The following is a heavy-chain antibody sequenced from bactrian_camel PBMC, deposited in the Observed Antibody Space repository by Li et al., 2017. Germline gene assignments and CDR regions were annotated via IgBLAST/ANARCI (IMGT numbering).Heavy chain of an antibody. CDR1: GDAVNSLC. V-gene: IGHV3S53*01. J-gene: IGHJ4*01. CDR2: VDRDGTT. CDR3: AIDTYCSDGWPVEFAD. D-gene: IGHD2*01. Sequence: HVQLVESGGGSVQAGGSLRLTCKASGDAVNSLCMAWFRQAPGKEAEKVAAVDRDGTTIYEDSVKGRFTIRKDNAKNTLYLQMNSLKPEDTAMYYRAIDTYCSDGWPVEFADWGQGTQVTVS.